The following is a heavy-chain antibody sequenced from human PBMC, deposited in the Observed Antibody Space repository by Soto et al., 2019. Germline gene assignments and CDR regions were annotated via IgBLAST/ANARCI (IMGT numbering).Heavy chain of an antibody. CDR2: IYYSGST. CDR1: GGSISSYY. CDR3: ARRYGWTLDY. Sequence: SETLSLTCTVSGGSISSYYWSWIRQPPGKGLEWIGYIYYSGSTNYNPSLKSRVTISVDTSKNQFSLKLSSVTAADTAVYYCARRYGWTLDYWSQGTLVTVSS. V-gene: IGHV4-59*08. J-gene: IGHJ4*02. D-gene: IGHD4-17*01.